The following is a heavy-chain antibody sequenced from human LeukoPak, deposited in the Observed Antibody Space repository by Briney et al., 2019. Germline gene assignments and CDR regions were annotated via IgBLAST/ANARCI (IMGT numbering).Heavy chain of an antibody. Sequence: GGSLRLSCAASGFTVTTNYMSWVRQAPGNGLEWVSVTYSGGSSYYADSVKGRFTVSRDISKNTVYLQMSSLRAEDTALYYCARVPGTGTSSWFDSWGQGTPVTVSS. V-gene: IGHV3-53*01. CDR1: GFTVTTNY. CDR2: TYSGGSS. J-gene: IGHJ5*01. CDR3: ARVPGTGTSSWFDS. D-gene: IGHD2-2*01.